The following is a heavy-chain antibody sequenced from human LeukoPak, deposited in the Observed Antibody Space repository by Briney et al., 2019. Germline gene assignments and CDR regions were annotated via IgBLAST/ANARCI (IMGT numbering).Heavy chain of an antibody. Sequence: MTSETLSLTCSVSGGSTRSGRHHWAWVRQPPGKGLEFIGSLDESGRPYYNAPLKSRVTISEDSSGKQFSLNLSSVTAADTAVYYCARDLGGYPFFMDVWGRGTTVIVSS. CDR3: ARDLGGYPFFMDV. V-gene: IGHV4-39*07. D-gene: IGHD2-15*01. J-gene: IGHJ6*03. CDR2: LDESGRP. CDR1: GGSTRSGRHH.